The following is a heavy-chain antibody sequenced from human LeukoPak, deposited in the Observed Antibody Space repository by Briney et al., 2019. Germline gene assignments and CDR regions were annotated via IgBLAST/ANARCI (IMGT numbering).Heavy chain of an antibody. D-gene: IGHD3-22*01. Sequence: PSETLSLTCAVYGGSFSGYHWNWIRQPPGKGLEWIGEINHSGSTNYNPSLKSRVTISVDTSKNQFSLRLSSVTAADTAVYYCASRYYYDSSDYSSNWFDPWGQGNLVTVSS. CDR2: INHSGST. V-gene: IGHV4-34*01. J-gene: IGHJ5*02. CDR3: ASRYYYDSSDYSSNWFDP. CDR1: GGSFSGYH.